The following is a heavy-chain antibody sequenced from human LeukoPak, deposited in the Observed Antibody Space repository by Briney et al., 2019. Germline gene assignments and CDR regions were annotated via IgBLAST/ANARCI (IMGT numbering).Heavy chain of an antibody. D-gene: IGHD3-3*01. J-gene: IGHJ4*02. CDR1: GYTFTSYY. V-gene: IGHV1-46*01. CDR2: INP. Sequence: GASVKVSCKASGYTFTSYYMHWVRQAPGQGPEWMGIINPQKFQGRVTMTRDTSASTVYMELSSLRSEDTAVYYCARSTDLFYFDYWGQGTLVTVSS. CDR3: ARSTDLFYFDY.